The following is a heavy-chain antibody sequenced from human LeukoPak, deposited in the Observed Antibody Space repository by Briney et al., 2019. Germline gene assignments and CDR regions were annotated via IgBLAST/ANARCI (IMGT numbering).Heavy chain of an antibody. CDR1: GFTFSSYA. CDR3: AKDGRPTSYGSGSLTY. Sequence: GGSLRLSCAASGFTFSSYAMSWVRQAPGKGLEWVSAISGSGGSTYYADSVKGRFTISRDNSKNTLYLQMNSLRAEDTAVYYCAKDGRPTSYGSGSLTYWGQGTLVTVSS. J-gene: IGHJ4*02. D-gene: IGHD3-10*01. V-gene: IGHV3-23*01. CDR2: ISGSGGST.